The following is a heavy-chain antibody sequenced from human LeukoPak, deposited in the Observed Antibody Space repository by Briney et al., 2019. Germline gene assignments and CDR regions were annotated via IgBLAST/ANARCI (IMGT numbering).Heavy chain of an antibody. CDR3: ARGVEAGPNWYFDL. Sequence: SVKVSCKASGGTFSSYAISWVRQAPGQGLEWMGGIIPIFGTANYAQKFQGRVTITADESTSTAYMELSSLRSDDTAVYYCARGVEAGPNWYFDLWGRGTLVTVSS. D-gene: IGHD6-19*01. CDR2: IIPIFGTA. J-gene: IGHJ2*01. V-gene: IGHV1-69*13. CDR1: GGTFSSYA.